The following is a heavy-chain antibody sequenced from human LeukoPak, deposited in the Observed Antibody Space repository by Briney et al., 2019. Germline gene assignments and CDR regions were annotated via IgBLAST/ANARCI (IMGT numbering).Heavy chain of an antibody. D-gene: IGHD2-21*02. J-gene: IGHJ4*02. V-gene: IGHV3-21*01. CDR1: GFTFSSYS. Sequence: GGSLRLSCAASGFTFSSYSINWVRQAPGKGLEWVSSISSSSSYIYYADSVKGRFTISRDNAKNSLYLQMNSLRAEDTAVYYCASSNRLEAYCGGDCYRGSYWGQGTLVTVSS. CDR3: ASSNRLEAYCGGDCYRGSY. CDR2: ISSSSSYI.